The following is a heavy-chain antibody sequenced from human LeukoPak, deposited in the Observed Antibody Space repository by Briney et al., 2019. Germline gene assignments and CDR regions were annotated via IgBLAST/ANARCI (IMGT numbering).Heavy chain of an antibody. Sequence: ASVKVSCKASGYTFTTYAINWVRQAPGQGLEWMGWINTNTGNPTYAQGFTGRFGFSLDTSISTAYLQISSLKAEDTAVYYCAREMAKLPDYWGQGTLVTVSS. D-gene: IGHD1-7*01. J-gene: IGHJ4*02. CDR1: GYTFTTYA. V-gene: IGHV7-4-1*02. CDR3: AREMAKLPDY. CDR2: INTNTGNP.